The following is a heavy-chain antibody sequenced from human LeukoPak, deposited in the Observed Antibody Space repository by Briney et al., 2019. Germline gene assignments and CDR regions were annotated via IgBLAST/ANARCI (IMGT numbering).Heavy chain of an antibody. CDR3: ARVRSTLGALYYYYMDV. CDR1: GYTFTTYA. Sequence: GASVKVSCKASGYTFTTYAMNWVRQAPGQGLEWMGWINTNTGNPTYAQGFTGRFVFSLDTSVSTAYLQISSLKAEDTAVYYCARVRSTLGALYYYYMDVWDKGTTVTVSS. V-gene: IGHV7-4-1*02. CDR2: INTNTGNP. D-gene: IGHD3-16*01. J-gene: IGHJ6*03.